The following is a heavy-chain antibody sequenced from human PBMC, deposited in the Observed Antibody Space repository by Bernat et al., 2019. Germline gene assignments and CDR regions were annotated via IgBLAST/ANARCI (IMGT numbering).Heavy chain of an antibody. V-gene: IGHV3-53*02. CDR2: IYSGGST. J-gene: IGHJ1*01. Sequence: EVQLVETGGGLIHPGGSLRLSCAASGFTVSSNYMSWVRQAPGKGLEWVSVIYSGGSTYYADSVKGRFTISRDNSKNTLYLQMNSLRAEDTAVYYCARGIAAAGWGYFQHWGQGTLVTVSS. CDR3: ARGIAAAGWGYFQH. D-gene: IGHD6-13*01. CDR1: GFTVSSNY.